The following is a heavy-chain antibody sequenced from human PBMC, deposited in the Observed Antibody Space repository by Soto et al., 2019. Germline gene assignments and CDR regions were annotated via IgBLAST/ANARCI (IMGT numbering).Heavy chain of an antibody. CDR2: IIPIFGTA. D-gene: IGHD3-22*01. CDR1: GGTFSSYA. J-gene: IGHJ6*02. V-gene: IGHV1-69*13. Sequence: SVKVSCKASGGTFSSYAISWVRQAPGQGLEWMGGIIPIFGTANYAQKFQGRVTITADESTSTAYMELSSLRSEDTAVYYCARGTYYYDSSGYYFEVYYYYGMDVWGQGTTVTVSS. CDR3: ARGTYYYDSSGYYFEVYYYYGMDV.